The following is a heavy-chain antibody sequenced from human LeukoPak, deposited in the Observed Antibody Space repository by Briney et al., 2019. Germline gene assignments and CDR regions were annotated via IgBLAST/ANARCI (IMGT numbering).Heavy chain of an antibody. J-gene: IGHJ4*02. D-gene: IGHD3-3*01. CDR3: TREPHRDFWSGLIFDY. CDR2: IIPIFGTA. V-gene: IGHV1-69*13. CDR1: GGTFSTYA. Sequence: SVKVSCKASGGTFSTYAISWVRQAPGQGPEWMGGIIPIFGTANYAQKFQGRVTIIADESMSTAQMELSSLRSEDTAVYYCTREPHRDFWSGLIFDYWGQGLLVTVSS.